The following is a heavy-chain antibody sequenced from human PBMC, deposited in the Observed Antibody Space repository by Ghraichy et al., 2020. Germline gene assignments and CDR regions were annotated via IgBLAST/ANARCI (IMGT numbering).Heavy chain of an antibody. CDR3: ARVSSKVAGHYYMDV. CDR1: GYTFTSYG. CDR2: ISAYNGNT. Sequence: ASVVSCKASGYTFTSYGISWVRQAPGQGLEWMGWISAYNGNTNYAQKLQGRVTMTTDTSTSTAYMELRSLRSDDTAVYYCARVSSKVAGHYYMDVWGKGTTVTVSS. J-gene: IGHJ6*03. D-gene: IGHD6-19*01. V-gene: IGHV1-18*04.